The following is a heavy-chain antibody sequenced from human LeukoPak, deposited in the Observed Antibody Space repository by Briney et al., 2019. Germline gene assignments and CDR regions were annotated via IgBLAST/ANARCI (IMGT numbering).Heavy chain of an antibody. CDR2: IYYSGST. J-gene: IGHJ6*03. Sequence: PSETLSLTCTVSGGSISSSSYYWGWIRQPPGKGLEWIGSIYYSGSTYYNPSLKSRVTISVDTSKNQFSLKLSSVTAADTAVYYCAAGLRQHSFLEYYYYYMDVWGKGTTVTVSS. D-gene: IGHD2/OR15-2a*01. CDR3: AAGLRQHSFLEYYYYYMDV. CDR1: GGSISSSSYY. V-gene: IGHV4-39*07.